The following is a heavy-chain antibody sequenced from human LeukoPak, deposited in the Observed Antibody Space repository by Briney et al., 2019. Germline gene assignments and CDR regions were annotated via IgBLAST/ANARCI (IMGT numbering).Heavy chain of an antibody. J-gene: IGHJ5*02. Sequence: GGSLRLSCAASGFDFITYSMNWVRQAPGKGLVWVSRINSDGINISYADSVKGRFTISRDNAKNTLNLQMNSLRAEDTAVYYCARDLGQYYDTSDNWFDPWGQGTLVTVSS. CDR3: ARDLGQYYDTSDNWFDP. D-gene: IGHD3-22*01. V-gene: IGHV3-74*01. CDR1: GFDFITYS. CDR2: INSDGINI.